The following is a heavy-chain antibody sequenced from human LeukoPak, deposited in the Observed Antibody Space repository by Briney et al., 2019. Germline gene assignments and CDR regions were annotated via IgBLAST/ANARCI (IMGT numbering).Heavy chain of an antibody. CDR1: GFTFSSYA. D-gene: IGHD3-3*01. V-gene: IGHV3-23*01. CDR3: AKVNDFWSGYYYFDY. J-gene: IGHJ4*02. CDR2: ISGSGGST. Sequence: GGSLRLSCAASGFTFSSYAMSWVRQAPGKGLEWASAISGSGGSTYYADSVKGRFTISRDNSKNTLYLQMNSLRAEDTAVYYCAKVNDFWSGYYYFDYWGQGILVTVSS.